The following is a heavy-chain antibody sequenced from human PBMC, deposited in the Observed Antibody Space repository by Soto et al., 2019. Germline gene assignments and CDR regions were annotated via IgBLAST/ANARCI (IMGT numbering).Heavy chain of an antibody. CDR1: GYRFTRHW. CDR3: ARRGGGDDGAYNWFDP. D-gene: IGHD3-16*01. V-gene: IGHV5-51*01. Sequence: PGESLKISCKGSGYRFTRHWIAWVRRTPGKGLEWMGIIYPHDSDTKYSPSFKGQVTMSVDRSINVAYLQWSGLRTSDTATYYCARRGGGDDGAYNWFDPWGQGTLVTVSS. CDR2: IYPHDSDT. J-gene: IGHJ5*02.